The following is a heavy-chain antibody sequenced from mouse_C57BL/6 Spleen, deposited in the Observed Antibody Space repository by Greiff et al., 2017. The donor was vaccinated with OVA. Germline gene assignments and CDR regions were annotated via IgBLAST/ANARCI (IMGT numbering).Heavy chain of an antibody. CDR1: GFNIKDDY. J-gene: IGHJ3*01. V-gene: IGHV14-4*01. CDR3: TTTYFWFAY. CDR2: IDPENGDT. Sequence: LVESGAELVRPGASVKLSCTASGFNIKDDYMHWVKQRPEQGLEWIGWIDPENGDTEYASKFQGKATITADTSSNTAYLQLSSLTSEDTAVYYCTTTYFWFAYWGQGTLVTVSA. D-gene: IGHD2-10*01.